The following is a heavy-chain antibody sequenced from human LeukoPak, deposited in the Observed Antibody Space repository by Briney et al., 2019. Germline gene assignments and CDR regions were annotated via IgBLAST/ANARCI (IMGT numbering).Heavy chain of an antibody. CDR3: ARDGGSGSYYNSFDP. D-gene: IGHD3-10*01. CDR2: IDQKSGDT. V-gene: IGHV1-2*02. J-gene: IGHJ5*02. CDR1: GYTFTGYY. Sequence: ASVKVSCKASGYTFTGYYMHWVRQAPGQGLEWMGWIDQKSGDTRYAQKVQGRVTMTRDTSISTAYMELSRLRSDDTAVYCCARDGGSGSYYNSFDPWGQGTLVTVSS.